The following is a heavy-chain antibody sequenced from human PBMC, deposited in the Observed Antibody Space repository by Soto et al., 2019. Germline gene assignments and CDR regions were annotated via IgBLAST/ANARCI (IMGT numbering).Heavy chain of an antibody. CDR1: GGSISSSSYY. CDR3: ARRYSSSWFPPFFDY. CDR2: IYYSGST. D-gene: IGHD6-13*01. J-gene: IGHJ4*02. Sequence: QLQLQESGPGLVKPSETLSLTCTVSGGSISSSSYYWGWIRQPPGKGLEWIGSIYYSGSTYYNPSPKSRVTISVDTSKNQFSLTLSSVTAADTAVYYCARRYSSSWFPPFFDYWGQGTLVTVSS. V-gene: IGHV4-39*01.